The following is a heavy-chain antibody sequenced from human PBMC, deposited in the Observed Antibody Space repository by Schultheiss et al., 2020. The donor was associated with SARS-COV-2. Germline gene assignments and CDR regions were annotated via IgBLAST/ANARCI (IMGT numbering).Heavy chain of an antibody. CDR3: ARASTPDKWLHQDYYYMDV. D-gene: IGHD5-18*01. CDR2: ITSSSSYI. J-gene: IGHJ6*03. CDR1: GFTFSSYS. Sequence: GGSLRLSCAASGFTFSSYSMNWVRQAPGKGLEWVSSITSSSSYIYYADSVKGRFTISRDNAKNSLYLQMNSLRAEDTAVYYCARASTPDKWLHQDYYYMDVWGKGTTVTVSS. V-gene: IGHV3-21*01.